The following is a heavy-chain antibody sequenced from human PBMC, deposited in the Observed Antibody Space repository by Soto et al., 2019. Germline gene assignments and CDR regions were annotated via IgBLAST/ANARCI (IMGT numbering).Heavy chain of an antibody. CDR3: XRECDGSGFFSDF. Sequence: EVQLVESGGGLVQPGGPLRLSCVASGFTFSDYNMNWVRQAPGKGLEWVSFISGRSNTIYYADSVKGRFTISRDNAXXXXXXXXXXXXAXXXXXXXXXRECDGSGFFSDFWGQGTLVTVSS. CDR1: GFTFSDYN. D-gene: IGHD3-22*01. CDR2: ISGRSNTI. J-gene: IGHJ4*02. V-gene: IGHV3-48*01.